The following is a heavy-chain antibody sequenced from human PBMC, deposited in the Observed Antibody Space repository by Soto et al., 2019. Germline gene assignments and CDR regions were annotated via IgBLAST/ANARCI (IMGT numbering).Heavy chain of an antibody. CDR2: INHSGST. V-gene: IGHV4-34*01. D-gene: IGHD2-15*01. CDR3: ARGGFVVVVVAAATDHFDY. J-gene: IGHJ4*02. CDR1: GGSFSGYY. Sequence: SETLSLACAVYGGSFSGYYWSWIRQPPGKGLEWIGEINHSGSTNYNPSLKSRVTISVDTSKNQFSLKLSSVTAADTAVYYCARGGFVVVVVAAATDHFDYWGQGTLVTVSS.